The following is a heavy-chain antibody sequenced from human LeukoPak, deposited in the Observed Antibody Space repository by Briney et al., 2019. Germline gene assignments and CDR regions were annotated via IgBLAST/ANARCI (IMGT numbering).Heavy chain of an antibody. V-gene: IGHV4-59*12. J-gene: IGHJ4*02. CDR3: ASFKASEGATYFDY. CDR2: IYYSGST. CDR1: GGSISSYY. D-gene: IGHD1-26*01. Sequence: SETLSLTCTVSGGSISSYYWSWIRQPPGKGLEWIGYIYYSGSTNYNPSLKSRVTISVDTSKNQFSLKLSSVTAADTAVYYCASFKASEGATYFDYWGQGTLVTVSS.